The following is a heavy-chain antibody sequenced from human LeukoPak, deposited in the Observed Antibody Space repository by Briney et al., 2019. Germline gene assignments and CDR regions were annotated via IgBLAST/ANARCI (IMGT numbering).Heavy chain of an antibody. V-gene: IGHV2-5*02. J-gene: IGHJ4*02. CDR2: IYWDDDK. CDR1: GFSLSTSGVG. D-gene: IGHD2-2*01. CDR3: ARRGCTSCYRPNYYFDY. Sequence: SGPTLVNPTQTLTLTCTFSGFSLSTSGVGVGWIRQPPGKALEWLALIYWDDDKRYSPSLKSRLTITKDTSKNQLVLTMTNMDPVDTATYYCARRGCTSCYRPNYYFDYWGQGTLVTVSS.